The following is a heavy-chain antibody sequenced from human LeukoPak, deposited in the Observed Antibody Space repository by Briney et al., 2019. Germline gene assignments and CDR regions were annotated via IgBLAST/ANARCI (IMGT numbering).Heavy chain of an antibody. CDR1: GGSISSYY. D-gene: IGHD3-22*01. J-gene: IGHJ3*02. CDR2: IYYSGST. Sequence: PSETLSLTCTVSGGSISSYYWSWIRQTPGKEMEWIGNIYYSGSTDYNPSLKSRVTISLDMSQTQFSLNLTSVTAADTAVYYCASLTTAEAFDIWGQGTMVTVSS. CDR3: ASLTTAEAFDI. V-gene: IGHV4-59*01.